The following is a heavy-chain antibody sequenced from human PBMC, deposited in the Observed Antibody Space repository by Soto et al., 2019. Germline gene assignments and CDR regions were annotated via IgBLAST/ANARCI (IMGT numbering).Heavy chain of an antibody. V-gene: IGHV3-9*01. D-gene: IGHD3-16*01. Sequence: EVQLVESGGGLVQPGRSLRLACAASGFTFDQYTMHWVRPAPGKGLEWVSSINWRSGTIGYAESVKGRFTISRDNAKNALYLQMNSLRVEDTALYYCPKEMITFGDFNYYYMDVWGNGTTVTVSS. CDR2: INWRSGTI. J-gene: IGHJ6*03. CDR1: GFTFDQYT. CDR3: PKEMITFGDFNYYYMDV.